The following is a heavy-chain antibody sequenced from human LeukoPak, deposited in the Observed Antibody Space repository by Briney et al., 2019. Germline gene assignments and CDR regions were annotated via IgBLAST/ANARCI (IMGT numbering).Heavy chain of an antibody. D-gene: IGHD3-16*01. V-gene: IGHV3-7*01. CDR2: IKQGGSEK. Sequence: GGSLRLSCAASGFTFSSYWMSWVRQAPGKGLEWVANIKQGGSEKYYVDSVKGRFTISRDNAKNSLYLQMNSLRAEDTAVYYCARDLSPGLELGLRLGELIGYFDYWGQGTLVTVSS. J-gene: IGHJ4*02. CDR1: GFTFSSYW. CDR3: ARDLSPGLELGLRLGELIGYFDY.